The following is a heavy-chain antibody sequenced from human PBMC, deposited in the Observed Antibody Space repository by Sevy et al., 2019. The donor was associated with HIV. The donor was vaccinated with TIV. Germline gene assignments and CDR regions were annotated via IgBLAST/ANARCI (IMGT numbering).Heavy chain of an antibody. CDR2: MSHDGNYK. CDR1: GFTFSDYD. J-gene: IGHJ4*02. CDR3: ARLFSCDGDCYYLDY. D-gene: IGHD2-21*02. Sequence: GGSLRLSCAASGFTFSDYDMHWVRQAPGKGLEWVAVMSHDGNYKNHADSVKVRFTISRDNFKNTLYLQMNSLRVEDTAVYFSARLFSCDGDCYYLDYWGQGAPVTVSS. V-gene: IGHV3-30*04.